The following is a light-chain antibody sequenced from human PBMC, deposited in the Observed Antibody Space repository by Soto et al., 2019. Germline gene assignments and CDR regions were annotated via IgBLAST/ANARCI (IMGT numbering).Light chain of an antibody. CDR2: GAS. CDR1: QSVSTNY. CDR3: QQYGTSPIT. V-gene: IGKV3-20*01. Sequence: EIVLTQSPGTLSLSPGERATLSCRASQSVSTNYLVWYQQKPGQAPRLLIYGASSRDSAIPDRFSGSGSGTDFTLSISRVEPEDFAVYYCQQYGTSPITFGQGTRLEIK. J-gene: IGKJ5*01.